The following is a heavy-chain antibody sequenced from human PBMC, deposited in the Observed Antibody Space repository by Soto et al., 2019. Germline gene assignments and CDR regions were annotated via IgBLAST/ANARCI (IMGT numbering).Heavy chain of an antibody. Sequence: EVQLVESAGGLVQPGRSLRLSCAASGFTFDDYAMHWVRQAPGKGLEWVSGISWNSGSIGYADSVKGRFTISRDNAKNSLYLQMNSLRAEDTALYYCAKDIITGTTPYYYGIDVWGQGTTVTVSS. CDR3: AKDIITGTTPYYYGIDV. V-gene: IGHV3-9*01. CDR2: ISWNSGSI. CDR1: GFTFDDYA. D-gene: IGHD1-20*01. J-gene: IGHJ6*02.